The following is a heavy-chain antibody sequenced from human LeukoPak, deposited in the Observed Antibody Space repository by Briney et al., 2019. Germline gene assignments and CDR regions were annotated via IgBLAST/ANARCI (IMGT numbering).Heavy chain of an antibody. D-gene: IGHD3-10*01. Sequence: SETLSLTCSVSGGSITSSSYYWGWIRQPPEKGLEWIGSIYYTGGTYYSPSLKSRVTMSVDTSNNQFSLKLSSVTAADTAVYYCARHKSVSYDAFDLWGRGTMVTVSS. CDR1: GGSITSSSYY. CDR3: ARHKSVSYDAFDL. J-gene: IGHJ3*01. V-gene: IGHV4-39*01. CDR2: IYYTGGT.